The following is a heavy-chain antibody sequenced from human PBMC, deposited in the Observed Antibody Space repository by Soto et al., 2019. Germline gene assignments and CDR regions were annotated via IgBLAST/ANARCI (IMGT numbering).Heavy chain of an antibody. J-gene: IGHJ3*02. D-gene: IGHD2-21*01. V-gene: IGHV3-74*01. CDR3: ARDDLRRNEALDI. CDR2: TNKDGASS. Sequence: EVQLVESGEDFVQPGGSLRLSCEASGFTFSAFWMHWVRHVPGEGLMWISRTNKDGASSEYADSVKGRFSVSRDNAKNTMFLHMTGLRAEDTAVYYCARDDLRRNEALDIWGQGTVVTVSS. CDR1: GFTFSAFW.